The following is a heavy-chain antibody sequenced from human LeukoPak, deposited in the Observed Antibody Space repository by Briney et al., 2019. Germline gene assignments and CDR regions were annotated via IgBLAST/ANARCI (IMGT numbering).Heavy chain of an antibody. V-gene: IGHV4-59*01. Sequence: PSETLSLTCTVSGGSISSYYWSWIRQPPGKGLEWIGYIYYSGSTNYNPSLKSRVTISVDTSKNQFSLKLSSVTAADTAVYYCARDASSWSHDDAFDIWGQGTMVTVSS. D-gene: IGHD6-13*01. CDR3: ARDASSWSHDDAFDI. J-gene: IGHJ3*02. CDR2: IYYSGST. CDR1: GGSISSYY.